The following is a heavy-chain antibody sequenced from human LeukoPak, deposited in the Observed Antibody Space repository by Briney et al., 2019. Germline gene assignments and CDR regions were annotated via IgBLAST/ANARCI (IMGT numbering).Heavy chain of an antibody. D-gene: IGHD3-9*01. CDR1: GFSFSTSGVG. J-gene: IGHJ4*02. Sequence: SGPTLVKPTQTLTLTCTFSGFSFSTSGVGVGWIRQPPGKALEWLAVIYWDEDKRYRPSLKSRLNITKDTSKNQVVLTMTNMDPVDTATYYCARSPYYDILTGSRGTFDYWGRGILVTVSS. CDR2: IYWDEDK. CDR3: ARSPYYDILTGSRGTFDY. V-gene: IGHV2-5*02.